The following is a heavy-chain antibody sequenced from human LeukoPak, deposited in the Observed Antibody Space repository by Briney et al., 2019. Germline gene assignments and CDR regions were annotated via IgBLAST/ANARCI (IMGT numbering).Heavy chain of an antibody. CDR2: IYYSGST. J-gene: IGHJ4*02. CDR1: GGSISSYY. D-gene: IGHD3-3*01. V-gene: IGHV4-59*01. CDR3: ARDHNDFWSGPLFDY. Sequence: SETLSLTCTVSGGSISSYYWSWIRQPTGKGLEWIGYIYYSGSTNYNPSLKSRVTISVDTSKNQFSLKLSSVTAADTAVYYCARDHNDFWSGPLFDYWGQGTLVIVSS.